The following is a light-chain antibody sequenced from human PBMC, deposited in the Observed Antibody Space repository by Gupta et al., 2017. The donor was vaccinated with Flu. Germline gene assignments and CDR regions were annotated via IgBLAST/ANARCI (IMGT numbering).Light chain of an antibody. CDR2: ENN. Sequence: VSAAPRQKVTISCPGSNSNIGKNYVSWYQQVPGTAPKLLIYENNKRPSGIPDRFSGSKSATSATLGITGLQTGDEADYYCGTWDSSLSAVFGGGTKLTVL. CDR3: GTWDSSLSAV. CDR1: NSNIGKNY. V-gene: IGLV1-51*02. J-gene: IGLJ2*01.